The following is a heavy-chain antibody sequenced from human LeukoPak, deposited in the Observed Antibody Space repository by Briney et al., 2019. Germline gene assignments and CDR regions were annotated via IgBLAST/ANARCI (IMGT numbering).Heavy chain of an antibody. CDR3: ARIDIVSTGGWFDP. CDR1: GGSISGYY. J-gene: IGHJ5*02. Sequence: SETLSLTCAVYGGSISGYYSAWIRQPPGKRLEWIGEIKQSGGTTYNPSLKSRVIRSVVSPQNPISLMETSVTAADTADYYLARIDIVSTGGWFDPWGQGTLVTVSS. CDR2: IKQSGGT. D-gene: IGHD5/OR15-5a*01. V-gene: IGHV4-34*01.